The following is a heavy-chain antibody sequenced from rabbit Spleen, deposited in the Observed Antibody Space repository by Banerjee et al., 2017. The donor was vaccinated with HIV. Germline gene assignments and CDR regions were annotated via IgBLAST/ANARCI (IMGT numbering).Heavy chain of an antibody. CDR2: IYTGSSGST. CDR3: ARGVNSVSYYVTL. J-gene: IGHJ3*01. CDR1: GLDFSSYYY. V-gene: IGHV1S40*01. D-gene: IGHD1-1*01. Sequence: QALEESGGDLVKPGASLTLTCTASGLDFSSYYYMCWVRQAPGKGLEWIACIYTGSSGSTYYASWAKGRFTISKTSSTTVTLQMTSLTAADTATYFWARGVNSVSYYVTLWGQGTLVTVS.